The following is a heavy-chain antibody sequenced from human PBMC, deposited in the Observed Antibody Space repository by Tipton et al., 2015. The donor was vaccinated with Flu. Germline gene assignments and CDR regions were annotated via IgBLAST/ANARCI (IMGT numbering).Heavy chain of an antibody. CDR1: GFTVSSNY. CDR2: ISPDGSEK. CDR3: ARGHYGVDV. J-gene: IGHJ6*02. Sequence: GSLRLSCAASGFTVSSNYLSWVRQAQGRGLEWVSYISPDGSEKNYLDSVRGRFSVSRDNGGNTVYLQMNSLRAEDTAVYYCARGHYGVDVWGQGTTVTVS. V-gene: IGHV3-7*01.